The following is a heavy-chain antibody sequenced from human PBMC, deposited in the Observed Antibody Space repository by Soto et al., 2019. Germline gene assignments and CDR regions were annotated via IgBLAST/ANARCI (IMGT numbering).Heavy chain of an antibody. V-gene: IGHV3-23*01. CDR3: AKAYSTSWPNDWFDP. Sequence: EVQLLESGGGWLQPGGSLRLSCAASGFTFSSYAMNWVRQAPVKGREWVSGITVSGAGSYYSDSVKGRFTISRDNSKNTLYLQMNSLRAEDTAVYYCAKAYSTSWPNDWFDPWGQGTLVTVSS. CDR1: GFTFSSYA. D-gene: IGHD2-2*01. J-gene: IGHJ5*02. CDR2: ITVSGAGS.